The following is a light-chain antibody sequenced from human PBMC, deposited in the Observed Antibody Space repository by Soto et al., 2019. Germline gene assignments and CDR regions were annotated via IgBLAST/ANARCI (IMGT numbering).Light chain of an antibody. CDR1: QSINNW. CDR3: QQYNTHWT. J-gene: IGKJ1*01. V-gene: IGKV1-5*03. Sequence: DIQMTQSPSTLSASVGDRVTITCRASQSINNWLAWYQQKPGKAPKLLIYKVSSLGSGVPSRFSGSGSGTEFTLTISSLLPDDFATYYCQQYNTHWTFGQGTKVDIK. CDR2: KVS.